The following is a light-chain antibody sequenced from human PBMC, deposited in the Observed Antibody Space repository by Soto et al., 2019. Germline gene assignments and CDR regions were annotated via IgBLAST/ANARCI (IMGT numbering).Light chain of an antibody. CDR2: EVS. CDR1: SSDISGYNY. J-gene: IGLJ1*01. CDR3: SSSTSSSTLV. Sequence: QSALTQPASVSGSPGQSITISCTGTSSDISGYNYVSWYQQHPGKAPKLMIYEVSNRPSGVSNRFSGSKSGNTASLTISGLQPEDEADYYCSSSTSSSTLVFGTGTKVTVL. V-gene: IGLV2-14*01.